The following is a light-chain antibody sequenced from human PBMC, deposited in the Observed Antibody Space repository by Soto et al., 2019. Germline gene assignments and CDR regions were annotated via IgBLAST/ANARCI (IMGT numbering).Light chain of an antibody. CDR1: QGVSRK. CDR3: QQRSNWPMYT. Sequence: DIVMTQSPATLSVAPGERVTFSCRASQGVSRKLAWYQHKPGQAPRLLISGASTGATGIPARFSGSGSGTEFTLTISSLEPEDFAVYYCQQRSNWPMYTFGQGTKLEIK. J-gene: IGKJ2*01. CDR2: GAS. V-gene: IGKV3-15*01.